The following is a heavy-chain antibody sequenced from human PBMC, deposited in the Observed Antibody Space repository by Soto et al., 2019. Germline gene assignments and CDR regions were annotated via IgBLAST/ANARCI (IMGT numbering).Heavy chain of an antibody. CDR3: AKDRDPGETTDGGEYFDY. D-gene: IGHD1-1*01. Sequence: EVQLVESGGGLVKPGGSLRLSCAASGFIFTGYNMNWVRQAPGKGLEWVSSISSGSSYIYYADSVKGRFTISRDNAKNSLYLQMNTLRAEDTALYYCAKDRDPGETTDGGEYFDYWGQGTLVTVSS. V-gene: IGHV3-21*01. CDR2: ISSGSSYI. J-gene: IGHJ4*02. CDR1: GFIFTGYN.